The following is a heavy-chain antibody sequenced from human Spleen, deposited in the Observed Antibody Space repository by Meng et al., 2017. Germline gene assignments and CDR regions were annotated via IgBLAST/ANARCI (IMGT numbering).Heavy chain of an antibody. J-gene: IGHJ4*02. CDR3: AKVPPGYSYGPTTFDY. CDR2: ISGSGGST. D-gene: IGHD5-18*01. CDR1: GFTFSSYA. Sequence: GESLKISCAASGFTFSSYAMSWVRQAPGKGLEWVSAISGSGGSTYYADSVKGRFTISRDNSKNTLYLQMNSLRAEDTAVYYCAKVPPGYSYGPTTFDYWGQGTLVTVSS. V-gene: IGHV3-23*01.